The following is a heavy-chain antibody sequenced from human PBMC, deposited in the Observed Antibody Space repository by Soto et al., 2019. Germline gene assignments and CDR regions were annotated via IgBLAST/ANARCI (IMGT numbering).Heavy chain of an antibody. D-gene: IGHD3-10*01. CDR3: ARGRGSGAFTPPFDS. J-gene: IGHJ4*02. Sequence: QVQLQQWGAGLLKPSETLSLTCAVYGGSFSRYYWSWIRQSPGKGLEWIGEVNHVGSTYYNPSLESRSTASANKSKTQFALKLRSGTAAETALYHCARGRGSGAFTPPFDSGGQGTLDTVSS. V-gene: IGHV4-34*02. CDR1: GGSFSRYY. CDR2: VNHVGST.